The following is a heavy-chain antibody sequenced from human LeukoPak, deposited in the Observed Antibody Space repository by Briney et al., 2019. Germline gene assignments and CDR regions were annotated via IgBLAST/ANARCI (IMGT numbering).Heavy chain of an antibody. CDR2: INPNSGGT. CDR1: GYTFTGYY. Sequence: ASVKVSCKAPGYTFTGYYMHWVRQAPGQGLEWMGRINPNSGGTNYAQKFQGRVTMTRDTSISTAYMELSRLRSDDTAVYYCARETTTVTTADYWGQGTLVTVSS. D-gene: IGHD4-17*01. CDR3: ARETTTVTTADY. J-gene: IGHJ4*02. V-gene: IGHV1-2*06.